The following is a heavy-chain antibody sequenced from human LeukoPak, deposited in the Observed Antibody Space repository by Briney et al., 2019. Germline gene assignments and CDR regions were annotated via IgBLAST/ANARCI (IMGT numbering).Heavy chain of an antibody. D-gene: IGHD2-2*01. CDR3: ARATKGDCSSTSCYWRYFDY. Sequence: GSLRLSCAASGFTFSSYSMNWVRQPPGKGLEWIGEINHSGSTNYNPSLKSRVTISVDTSKNQFSLKLSSVTAADTAVYYCARATKGDCSSTSCYWRYFDYWGQGTLVTVSS. CDR2: INHSGST. V-gene: IGHV4-34*01. J-gene: IGHJ4*02. CDR1: GFTFSSYS.